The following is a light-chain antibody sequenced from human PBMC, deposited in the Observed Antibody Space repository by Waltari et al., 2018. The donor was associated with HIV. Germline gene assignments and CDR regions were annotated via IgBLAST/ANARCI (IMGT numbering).Light chain of an antibody. V-gene: IGLV2-14*01. J-gene: IGLJ3*02. CDR2: ECY. Sequence: HSALTQPASVSGSPGQPVTIPCTGVPSETTLYDFLTLYRPFSGEAPQLIIYECYNRPSGISHRFSGSSSADTASLSISGLQSGDEAYYYCSSYTVTNSLVFGGGTKLTVL. CDR3: SSYTVTNSLV. CDR1: PSETTLYDF.